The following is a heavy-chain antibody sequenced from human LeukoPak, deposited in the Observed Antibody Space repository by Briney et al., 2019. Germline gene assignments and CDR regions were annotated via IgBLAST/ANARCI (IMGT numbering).Heavy chain of an antibody. Sequence: PSETLSLTCTVSGGSIGSYYWSWIRQPPGKGLEWIGYIYYSGSTNCNPSLKSRVTISVDTSKNQFSLKLSSVTAADTAVYYCAREIHGTPAFDYWGQGTLVTVSS. V-gene: IGHV4-59*12. D-gene: IGHD1-1*01. J-gene: IGHJ4*02. CDR3: AREIHGTPAFDY. CDR2: IYYSGST. CDR1: GGSIGSYY.